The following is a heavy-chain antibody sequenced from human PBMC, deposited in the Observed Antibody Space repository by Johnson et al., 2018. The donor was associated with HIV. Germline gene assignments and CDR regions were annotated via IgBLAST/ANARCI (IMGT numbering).Heavy chain of an antibody. D-gene: IGHD6-13*01. Sequence: QVQLVESGGGLIQPGGSLKLSCAASGFTFSSYDMHWVRQAPGKGLEWVAVIWYDGSNKYYGDSVKGRFTISRDNSKNTLYLQMNSLRPEDTALYYCAKDEAQTLASAGRDAFDFWGQGTAVTV. V-gene: IGHV3-30*02. CDR2: IWYDGSNK. CDR3: AKDEAQTLASAGRDAFDF. CDR1: GFTFSSYD. J-gene: IGHJ3*01.